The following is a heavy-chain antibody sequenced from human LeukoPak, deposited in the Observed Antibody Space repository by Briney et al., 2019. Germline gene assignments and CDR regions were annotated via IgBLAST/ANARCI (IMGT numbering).Heavy chain of an antibody. V-gene: IGHV3-30*18. J-gene: IGHJ4*02. CDR3: ANENYYDSSGYLDN. CDR2: ISYDGSNK. CDR1: GFTFSTFG. D-gene: IGHD3-22*01. Sequence: GGSLRLSCAASGFTFSTFGMHWVRQAPGKGLEWVAVISYDGSNKYYGDSVKGRFTISRDNTKNTLYLQMNSLRAEDTAVFYCANENYYDSSGYLDNWGQGTLVTVSS.